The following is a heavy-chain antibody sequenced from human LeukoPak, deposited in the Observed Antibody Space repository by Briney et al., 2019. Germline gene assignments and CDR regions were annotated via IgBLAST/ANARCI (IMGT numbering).Heavy chain of an antibody. J-gene: IGHJ5*02. D-gene: IGHD5/OR15-5a*01. CDR1: GFTFSFAA. Sequence: GGSLRLSCAASGFTFSFAAMTWVRQGPGKGLESVSLISASGGSTYYADSVKGRFTISRDNSKNTVYLQMNSLRAEDTAVYYCASSTSHWFDPWGQGTLVTVSS. CDR3: ASSTSHWFDP. V-gene: IGHV3-23*01. CDR2: ISASGGST.